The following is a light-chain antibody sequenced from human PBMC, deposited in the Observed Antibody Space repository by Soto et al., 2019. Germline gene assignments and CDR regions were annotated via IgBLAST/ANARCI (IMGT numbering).Light chain of an antibody. Sequence: QSVLTQPPSVSAAPGQRVSISCSGTNSNIGDNYVSWYQHLPGTAPRLLIYEVTNRPSGVSKRFSGSKAGNTASLTISGLLDVDEADYFCASFRSGTILVFGTGTKVTVL. CDR2: EVT. CDR3: ASFRSGTILV. J-gene: IGLJ1*01. V-gene: IGLV1-51*01. CDR1: NSNIGDNY.